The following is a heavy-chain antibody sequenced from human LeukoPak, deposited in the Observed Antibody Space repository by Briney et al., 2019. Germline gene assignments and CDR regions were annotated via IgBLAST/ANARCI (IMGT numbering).Heavy chain of an antibody. CDR1: GYTFTGYY. D-gene: IGHD2-15*01. CDR2: INPNSGGT. Sequence: ASVKVSCKASGYTFTGYYMHWVRQAPGQGLEWMGWINPNSGGTNYAQKFQGWVTMTRDTSISTAYMELSRLRSDDTAVYYCARGSGGSDNWLVDPWGQGTLVTVSS. J-gene: IGHJ5*02. V-gene: IGHV1-2*04. CDR3: ARGSGGSDNWLVDP.